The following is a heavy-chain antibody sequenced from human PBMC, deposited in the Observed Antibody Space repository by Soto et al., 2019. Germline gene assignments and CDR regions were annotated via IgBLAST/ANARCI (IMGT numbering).Heavy chain of an antibody. Sequence: EVQLVESGGGLVQPGGSLRLSCAASGFTFSSYWMSWVRHAPGKGLEWVANIKQDGSAKYYVDSVKGRFTISRDNAKNSLYLEMKRLRAEDTAVYYCERAHIAALYYWGEGTLVTVCS. CDR2: IKQDGSAK. J-gene: IGHJ4*02. CDR3: ERAHIAALYY. CDR1: GFTFSSYW. D-gene: IGHD6-13*01. V-gene: IGHV3-7*04.